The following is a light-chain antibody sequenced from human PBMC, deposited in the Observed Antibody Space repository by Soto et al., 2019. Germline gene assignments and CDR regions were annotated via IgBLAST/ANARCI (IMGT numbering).Light chain of an antibody. V-gene: IGLV2-8*01. CDR2: EVT. Sequence: QSVLTQPPSASGSPGQSVTISCTGTSSDVGGYNYVSCYQQYPGRAPKLMIYEVTKRPSGVPDRFSGSKSGNTASLTDSGLQAEDEADYYCSSYAASNNVSFVFGGGTKLTVL. J-gene: IGLJ3*02. CDR3: SSYAASNNVSFV. CDR1: SSDVGGYNY.